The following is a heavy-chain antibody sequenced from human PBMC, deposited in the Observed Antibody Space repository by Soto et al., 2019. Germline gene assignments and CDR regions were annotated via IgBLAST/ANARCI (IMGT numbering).Heavy chain of an antibody. V-gene: IGHV1-69*01. CDR3: ARALYYYDSSGYYPQYFDY. Sequence: QVQLVQSGAEVKKPGSSVKVSCKASGGTFSSYAISWVRQAPGQGLEWMGGIIPIFGTANYAQKFQGRVTITADESTSTAYMELSSLRSEDTAVYYCARALYYYDSSGYYPQYFDYWGQGTLVTVSS. D-gene: IGHD3-22*01. J-gene: IGHJ4*02. CDR1: GGTFSSYA. CDR2: IIPIFGTA.